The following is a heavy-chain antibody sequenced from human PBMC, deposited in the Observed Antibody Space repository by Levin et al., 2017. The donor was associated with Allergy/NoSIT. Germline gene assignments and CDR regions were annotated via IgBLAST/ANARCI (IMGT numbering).Heavy chain of an antibody. CDR1: GYSFTSYW. CDR3: ARHGRAYYDILTGYPSGYYYMDV. CDR2: IYPGDSDT. V-gene: IGHV5-51*01. D-gene: IGHD3-9*01. Sequence: PGESLKISCKGSGYSFTSYWIGWVRQMPGKGLEWMGIIYPGDSDTRYSPSFQGQVTISADKSISTAYLQWSSLKASDTAMYYCARHGRAYYDILTGYPSGYYYMDVWGKGTTVTVSS. J-gene: IGHJ6*03.